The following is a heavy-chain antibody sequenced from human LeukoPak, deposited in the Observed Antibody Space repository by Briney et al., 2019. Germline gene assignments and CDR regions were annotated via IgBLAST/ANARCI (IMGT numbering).Heavy chain of an antibody. J-gene: IGHJ4*02. CDR1: GGSISSSNW. CDR3: GRKMGYYDSSGYPGVFDY. D-gene: IGHD3-22*01. Sequence: PSETLSLICAVSGGSISSSNWWSWVRQPPGKGLEWIGEIYHSGSTYYNPSLKSRVTVSVDTSKNQLSLKLSSVTAADTAVYYYGRKMGYYDSSGYPGVFDYWGQGTQVTVSS. CDR2: IYHSGST. V-gene: IGHV4-4*02.